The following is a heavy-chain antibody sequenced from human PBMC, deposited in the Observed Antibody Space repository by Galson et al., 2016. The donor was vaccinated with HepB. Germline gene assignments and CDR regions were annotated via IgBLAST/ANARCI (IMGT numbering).Heavy chain of an antibody. Sequence: QSGAEVKKPGESLKISCQGSGYSFSSYWIGWVRQMPGKGLEWMGIIYPFESETRYSPSFQGQVTISADKSISTAYPQWSSLKASDSAMYYCARLYGYSGYDSIDYWGQGTLVTVSS. CDR3: ARLYGYSGYDSIDY. D-gene: IGHD5-12*01. CDR2: IYPFESET. J-gene: IGHJ4*02. CDR1: GYSFSSYW. V-gene: IGHV5-51*01.